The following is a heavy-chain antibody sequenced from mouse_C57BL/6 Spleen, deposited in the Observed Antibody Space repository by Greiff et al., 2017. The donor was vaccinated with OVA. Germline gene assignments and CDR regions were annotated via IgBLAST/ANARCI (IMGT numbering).Heavy chain of an antibody. Sequence: EVQGVESGGDLVKPGGSLKLSCAASGFTFSSYGMSWVRQTPDKRLEWVATISSGGSYTYYPASVKGRFTISRANAKNTLYLQLSSLMSEDTTMYYGARQVGFDDRTNGAMDYWGQGTSVTVSS. CDR3: ARQVGFDDRTNGAMDY. D-gene: IGHD1-3*01. V-gene: IGHV5-6*01. J-gene: IGHJ4*01. CDR1: GFTFSSYG. CDR2: ISSGGSYT.